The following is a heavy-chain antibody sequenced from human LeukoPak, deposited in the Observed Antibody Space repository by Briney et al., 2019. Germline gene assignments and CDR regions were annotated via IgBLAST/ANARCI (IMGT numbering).Heavy chain of an antibody. D-gene: IGHD3-22*01. CDR1: GFTFDDYA. V-gene: IGHV3-9*01. CDR3: AKDISYRYDSSGPPGD. CDR2: ISWNSGSI. J-gene: IGHJ4*02. Sequence: SLRLSCAASGFTFDDYAMHWVRQAPGKGLEWVSGISWNSGSIGYADSVKGRFTISRDNAKNSLYLQMNSLRAEDTALYYCAKDISYRYDSSGPPGDWGQGTLVTVSS.